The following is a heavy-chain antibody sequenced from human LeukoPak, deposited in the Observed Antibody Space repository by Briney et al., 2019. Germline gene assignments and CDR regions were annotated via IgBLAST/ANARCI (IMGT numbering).Heavy chain of an antibody. D-gene: IGHD3-22*01. J-gene: IGHJ4*02. Sequence: ASVKVSCKASGYTFTSYYMHWVRQAPGQGLEWMGWINPNSGGTNYVQKFQGRVTMTRDTSISTAYMELSRLRSDDTAVYYCARGGEQYSYDSSGYYWGQGTLVTVSS. CDR3: ARGGEQYSYDSSGYY. CDR2: INPNSGGT. V-gene: IGHV1-2*02. CDR1: GYTFTSYY.